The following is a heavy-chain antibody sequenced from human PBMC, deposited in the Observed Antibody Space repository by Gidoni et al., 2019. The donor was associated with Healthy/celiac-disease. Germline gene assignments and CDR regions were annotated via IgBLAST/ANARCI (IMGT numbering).Heavy chain of an antibody. CDR2: SYPGDSDT. Sequence: EVQLVQSGAEVKKPGESLKISCKGSGYSFNSYWIGWVRQMTGKGLEWMGMSYPGDSDTRYSPSFQGQVTISADKSISTAYLQWSSLKASDTAMYYCARHGEMATTNFDYWGQGTLVTVSS. J-gene: IGHJ4*02. V-gene: IGHV5-51*01. CDR3: ARHGEMATTNFDY. D-gene: IGHD1-1*01. CDR1: GYSFNSYW.